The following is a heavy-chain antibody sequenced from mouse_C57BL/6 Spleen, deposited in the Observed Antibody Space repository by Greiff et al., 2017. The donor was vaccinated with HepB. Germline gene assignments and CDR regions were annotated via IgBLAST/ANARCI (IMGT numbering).Heavy chain of an antibody. V-gene: IGHV1-63*01. J-gene: IGHJ2*01. D-gene: IGHD2-3*01. CDR2: IYPGGGYT. CDR3: ARGDGYYAENYFDY. CDR1: GYTFTNYW. Sequence: QVQLKQSGAELVRPGPSVKMSCKASGYTFTNYWIGWAKQRPGHGLEWIRDIYPGGGYTNYNEKFKGKATLTADKSSSTAYMQFSSLTSEDSAIYYCARGDGYYAENYFDYWGQGTTLTVSS.